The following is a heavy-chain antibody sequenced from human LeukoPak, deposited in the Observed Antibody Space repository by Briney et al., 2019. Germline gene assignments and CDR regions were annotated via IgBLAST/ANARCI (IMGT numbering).Heavy chain of an antibody. J-gene: IGHJ4*02. CDR1: GFTFSSYA. CDR2: ISYDGSNK. Sequence: GGSLRLSCAASGFTFSSYAMHWVRQAPGKGLEWVAVISYDGSNKHYADSVKGRFTISRDNSKNTLYLQMNSLRAEDTAVYYCARERVDTAMGNWGQGTLVTVSS. V-gene: IGHV3-30-3*01. D-gene: IGHD5-18*01. CDR3: ARERVDTAMGN.